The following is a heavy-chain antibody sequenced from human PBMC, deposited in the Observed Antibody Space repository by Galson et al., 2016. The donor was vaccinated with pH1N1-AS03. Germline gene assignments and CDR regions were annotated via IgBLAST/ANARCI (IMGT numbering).Heavy chain of an antibody. CDR3: ARDHLGAGPAFDY. D-gene: IGHD1-26*01. Sequence: CAISGDSVSSNTAAWNWIRQSPSRGLEWLGRTYYRSKWYNDYEVFVTSQITINPDTSKNQFSLQLNSVTPEDTAVYYCARDHLGAGPAFDYWGQGTLVTVSS. J-gene: IGHJ4*02. CDR2: TYYRSKWYN. V-gene: IGHV6-1*01. CDR1: GDSVSSNTAA.